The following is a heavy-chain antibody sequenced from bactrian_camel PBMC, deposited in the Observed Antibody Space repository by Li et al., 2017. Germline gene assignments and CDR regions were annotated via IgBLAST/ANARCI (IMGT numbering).Heavy chain of an antibody. D-gene: IGHD4*01. J-gene: IGHJ4*01. CDR2: INSGGGST. CDR1: GFTFSSYA. V-gene: IGHV3S31*01. Sequence: DVQLVESGGGLVQPGGSLRLSCAASGFTFSSYAMFWVRQAPGKGLEWVSSINSGGGSTYYADSVKGRFTISRDNAKNTLYLQLNSLKTEDTAMYYCANSRERYSDYVHVYWGQGTQVTVS. CDR3: ANSRERYSDYVHVY.